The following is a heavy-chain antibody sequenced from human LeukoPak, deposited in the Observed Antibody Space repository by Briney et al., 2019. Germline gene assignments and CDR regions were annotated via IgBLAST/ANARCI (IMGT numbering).Heavy chain of an antibody. V-gene: IGHV3-9*01. CDR2: ISWNSGSI. CDR1: GFTFDDYA. Sequence: GGSLRLSCAASGFTFDDYAMHWVRQAPGKGLEWVSGISWNSGSIGYADSVKGRFTISRDNAKNSLYLQMNSLRAEDTAVYYCARSDSSGYYLNVDYWGQGTLVTVSS. CDR3: ARSDSSGYYLNVDY. D-gene: IGHD3-22*01. J-gene: IGHJ4*02.